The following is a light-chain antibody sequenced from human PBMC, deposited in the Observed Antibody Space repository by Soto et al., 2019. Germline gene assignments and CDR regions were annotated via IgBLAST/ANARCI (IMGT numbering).Light chain of an antibody. CDR2: VVS. V-gene: IGKV1-39*01. Sequence: DIQLTQSPSSLSASVGDRVTITCRASQTISRNLNWYQQKPGGAPRLLMYVVSTLQGGVPSRFSGSESGTDYTLTISSVQPDDFATYYCQQSYSIPYTFGQGTKLEIK. J-gene: IGKJ2*01. CDR3: QQSYSIPYT. CDR1: QTISRN.